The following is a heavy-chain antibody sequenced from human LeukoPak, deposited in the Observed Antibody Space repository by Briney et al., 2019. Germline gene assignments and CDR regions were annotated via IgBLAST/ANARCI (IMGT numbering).Heavy chain of an antibody. CDR3: ASAAGWESAY. Sequence: PGGSLRLSCAASGTTFDSHYMTWVRQTPEKGQEWVANINQDGSEKNYVDSVKGRFTISRDNAKKSLYLQMNSLRAEDTAVYYCASAAGWESAYWGQGTLVTVSS. CDR1: GTTFDSHY. V-gene: IGHV3-7*01. J-gene: IGHJ4*02. D-gene: IGHD6-25*01. CDR2: INQDGSEK.